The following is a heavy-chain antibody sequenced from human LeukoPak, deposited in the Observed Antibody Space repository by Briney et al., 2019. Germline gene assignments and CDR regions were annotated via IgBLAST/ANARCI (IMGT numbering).Heavy chain of an antibody. Sequence: GESLKISCKGSGYIFTSYWIGWVRQMPGKGLEWMGIIYPGDSDTRYSPSFQGQVTISADKSISTAYLQWSSLKASDTAMYYCARPYCFSTNCYTIDPWGQGTLVTVSS. CDR2: IYPGDSDT. CDR1: GYIFTSYW. D-gene: IGHD2-2*02. V-gene: IGHV5-51*01. J-gene: IGHJ5*02. CDR3: ARPYCFSTNCYTIDP.